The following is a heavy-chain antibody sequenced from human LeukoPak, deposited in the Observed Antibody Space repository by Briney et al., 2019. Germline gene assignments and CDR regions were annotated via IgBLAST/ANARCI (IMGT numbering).Heavy chain of an antibody. J-gene: IGHJ4*02. CDR3: SRERRSGSYYFDY. Sequence: ASVKVSCKASGYTFSSYTMHWVRQAPGQGLEWMGIVNPSGGNTNYAQKFQGRVTTTRDMSTTTVYMELSSLRSEDTAVYYCSRERRSGSYYFDYWGQGTLVTVSS. D-gene: IGHD1-26*01. V-gene: IGHV1-46*01. CDR1: GYTFSSYT. CDR2: VNPSGGNT.